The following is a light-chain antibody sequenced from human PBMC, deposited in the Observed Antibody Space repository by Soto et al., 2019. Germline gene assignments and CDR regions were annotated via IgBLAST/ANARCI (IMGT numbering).Light chain of an antibody. Sequence: QSVLTQPPSASGTPGQRVTISCSGSSSNIGSNTVNWYQQLPGTAPKLLIYSNNQRPSGVPDRLYGSKSGTSASLAISGLQSEDDADYYCAAWDDSLNGWVFGGRTKLTVL. CDR2: SNN. CDR3: AAWDDSLNGWV. V-gene: IGLV1-44*01. J-gene: IGLJ3*02. CDR1: SSNIGSNT.